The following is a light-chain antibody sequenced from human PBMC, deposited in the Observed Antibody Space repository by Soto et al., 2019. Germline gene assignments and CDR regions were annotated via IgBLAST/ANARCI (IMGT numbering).Light chain of an antibody. CDR1: SSDIGTYKY. CDR3: SSYTGSSTLYVV. CDR2: DVS. J-gene: IGLJ2*01. V-gene: IGLV2-14*01. Sequence: QSVLTQPASVSGSPGQSITISCTGSSSDIGTYKYVSWYQQHPGKAPKLIMYDVSNRPSGVSNRFSGSKSGNTASLTISGLQSEDEADYYCSSYTGSSTLYVVFGGGPRSPS.